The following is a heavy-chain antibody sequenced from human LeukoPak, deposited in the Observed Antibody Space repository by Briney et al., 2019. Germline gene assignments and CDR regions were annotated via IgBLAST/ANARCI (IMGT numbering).Heavy chain of an antibody. D-gene: IGHD2-2*01. CDR3: ASYCSSTSCRFDY. J-gene: IGHJ4*02. V-gene: IGHV4-39*07. CDR2: IYHSGST. CDR1: GGSISSGSYY. Sequence: PSETLSLTCTVSGGSISSGSYYWSWIRQPPGKGLEWIGSIYHSGSTYYNPSLKSRVTISVDTSKNQFSLKLSSVTAADTAVYYCASYCSSTSCRFDYWGQGTLVTVSS.